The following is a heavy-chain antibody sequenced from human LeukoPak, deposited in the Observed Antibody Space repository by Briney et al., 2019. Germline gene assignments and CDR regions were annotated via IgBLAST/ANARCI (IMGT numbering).Heavy chain of an antibody. D-gene: IGHD5-18*01. V-gene: IGHV4-30-4*08. CDR3: ARVGTAMIYRAFDI. J-gene: IGHJ3*02. CDR1: GGSISSGDYY. CDR2: IYYSGST. Sequence: SQTLSLTCTVSGGSISSGDYYWSWIRQPPGKGLEWIGYIYYSGSTYYNPSLKSRVTISVDTSKNQFSLKLSSVTAADTAVYYCARVGTAMIYRAFDIWGQGTMVTVSS.